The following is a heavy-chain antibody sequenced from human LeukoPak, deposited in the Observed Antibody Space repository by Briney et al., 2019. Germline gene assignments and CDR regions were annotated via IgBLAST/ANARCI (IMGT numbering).Heavy chain of an antibody. CDR2: VSGSGGST. CDR3: AKEKTEAAAGTVGFDP. D-gene: IGHD6-13*01. Sequence: GGSLRLSCAASGFTFSSYPMSWVRQAPGKGLEWVSAVSGSGGSTYYADSVKGRFTISRDNSKNTLYLQMNSLRAEDTALYYCAKEKTEAAAGTVGFDPWGQGTLVTVSS. J-gene: IGHJ5*02. V-gene: IGHV3-23*01. CDR1: GFTFSSYP.